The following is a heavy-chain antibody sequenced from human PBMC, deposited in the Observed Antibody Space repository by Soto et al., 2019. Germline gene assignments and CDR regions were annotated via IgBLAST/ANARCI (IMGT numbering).Heavy chain of an antibody. CDR2: ISSSSSYI. CDR3: ARSYCSGGSCYLGEPRWAYYYGMDV. V-gene: IGHV3-21*01. Sequence: ESGGGLVKPGGSLRLSCAASGFTFSSYSMNWVRQAPGKGLEWVSSISSSSSYIYYADSVKGRFTISRDNAKNSLYLQMNSLRAEDTAVYYCARSYCSGGSCYLGEPRWAYYYGMDVWGQGTTVTVSS. D-gene: IGHD2-15*01. CDR1: GFTFSSYS. J-gene: IGHJ6*02.